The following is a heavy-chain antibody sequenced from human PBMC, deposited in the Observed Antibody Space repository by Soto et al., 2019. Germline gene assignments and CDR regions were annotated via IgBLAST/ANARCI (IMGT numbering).Heavy chain of an antibody. CDR3: ARLFTGPTNWFDP. CDR2: IYYSGST. V-gene: IGHV4-39*01. D-gene: IGHD1-7*01. J-gene: IGHJ5*02. CDR1: GGSISSSSYY. Sequence: SETLSLTCTVSGGSISSSSYYWGWIRQPPGKGLEWIGSIYYSGSTYYNPSLKSRVTISVDTSKNQFSLKLSSVTAADTAVYYCARLFTGPTNWFDPWCQGTLVTVSS.